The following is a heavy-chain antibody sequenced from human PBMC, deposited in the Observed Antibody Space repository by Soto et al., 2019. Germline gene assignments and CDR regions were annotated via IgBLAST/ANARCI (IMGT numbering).Heavy chain of an antibody. CDR2: INPGGGTT. V-gene: IGHV1-46*01. CDR3: ASSPGVDY. CDR1: GYTFINYY. Sequence: ASVKVSCKASGYTFINYYLNWVRQAPGQGLECMGLINPGGGTTNYAQKFQGRVIMTRDTSTSTVYMELSSLRSEDTAMYYCASSPGVDYWGQGTLVTVYS. J-gene: IGHJ4*02.